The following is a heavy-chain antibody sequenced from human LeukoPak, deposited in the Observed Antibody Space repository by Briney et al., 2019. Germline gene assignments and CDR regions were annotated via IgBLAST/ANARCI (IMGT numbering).Heavy chain of an antibody. D-gene: IGHD3-9*01. CDR2: ISWNSGSI. Sequence: GGSLRLSCAASGFTFDDYAMHWVRHAPGKGLEWVSGISWNSGSIGYADSVKGRFTIARANAKNSLYLQMNSLRAEDTAVYYCARGADYHILTGYMDVWGKGTTVTVSS. CDR3: ARGADYHILTGYMDV. V-gene: IGHV3-9*01. CDR1: GFTFDDYA. J-gene: IGHJ6*03.